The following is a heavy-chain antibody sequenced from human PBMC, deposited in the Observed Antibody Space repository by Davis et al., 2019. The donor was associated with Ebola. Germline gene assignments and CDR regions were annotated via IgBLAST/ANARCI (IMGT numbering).Heavy chain of an antibody. D-gene: IGHD3-10*01. Sequence: PSETLFLTCTVSGVSISRHYSSWIRQPPGKRLEWTGSIYYTGSAYYNSSLASRATISVDTSKNQFSLKLTSVTAADTAMYYCSERGSSVWGQGTLVTVSS. CDR1: GVSISRHY. CDR3: SERGSSV. CDR2: IYYTGSA. J-gene: IGHJ4*02. V-gene: IGHV4-59*03.